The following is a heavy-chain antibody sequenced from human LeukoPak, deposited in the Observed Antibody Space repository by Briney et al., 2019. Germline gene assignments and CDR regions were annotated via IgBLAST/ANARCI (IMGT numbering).Heavy chain of an antibody. CDR2: IYYSGST. CDR3: ARHEDNGDYPLNS. J-gene: IGHJ4*02. D-gene: IGHD4-17*01. Sequence: SETLSLTCTVSGGSISSYYWSWIRLPPGKGLEWIGYIYYSGSTNYNPSLKSRVTISVDTSKNQFSLKLSSVTAADTAVYYCARHEDNGDYPLNSWGQGTLVTVSS. CDR1: GGSISSYY. V-gene: IGHV4-59*08.